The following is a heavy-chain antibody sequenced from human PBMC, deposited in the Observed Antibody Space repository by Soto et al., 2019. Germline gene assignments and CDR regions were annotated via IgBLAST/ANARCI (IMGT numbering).Heavy chain of an antibody. Sequence: QITLKESGPTVVKPTETLTLTCTFSGFSLTTSGAGVGWVRQSPGKAPEWLALIYWDDDKRYSTSLKSRLTITKDTSKNQVVLTMDNVDPADTATYYCAHRVLRTVFGLVTTTAIYFDFWGQGTPVVVSS. D-gene: IGHD3-3*01. CDR1: GFSLTTSGAG. CDR3: AHRVLRTVFGLVTTTAIYFDF. V-gene: IGHV2-5*02. J-gene: IGHJ4*02. CDR2: IYWDDDK.